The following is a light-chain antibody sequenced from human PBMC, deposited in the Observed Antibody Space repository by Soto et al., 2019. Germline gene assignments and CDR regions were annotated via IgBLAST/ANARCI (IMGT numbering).Light chain of an antibody. CDR1: QSVVSY. Sequence: EIVLTQSPATLSLSPGERATLSCRASQSVVSYLAWYQQKRGQAPRLLLYDASNRATGIPARFSGSGSGTDFTLTISSLEPEDFAVYYCQQRSNWPPTFGQGTKLEIK. J-gene: IGKJ2*01. CDR2: DAS. V-gene: IGKV3-11*01. CDR3: QQRSNWPPT.